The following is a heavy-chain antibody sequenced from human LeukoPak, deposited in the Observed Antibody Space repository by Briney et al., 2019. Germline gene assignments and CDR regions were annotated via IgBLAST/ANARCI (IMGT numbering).Heavy chain of an antibody. D-gene: IGHD3-3*01. V-gene: IGHV3-7*03. J-gene: IGHJ4*02. CDR1: GFTFSSNW. CDR2: IKPDGSAE. CDR3: ARESFVTIFGVVTSGDFYFVY. Sequence: GGSLRLSCATSGFTFSSNWMSWVRHVPGRGLDWVANIKPDGSAEYYAASVKGRFTVSRDNAKNSLYLQMNSLRAEDTAVYYCARESFVTIFGVVTSGDFYFVYWGQGTLVTVSS.